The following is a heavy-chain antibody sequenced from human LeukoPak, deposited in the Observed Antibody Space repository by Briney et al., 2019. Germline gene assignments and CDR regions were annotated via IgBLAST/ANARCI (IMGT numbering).Heavy chain of an antibody. V-gene: IGHV3-20*04. CDR3: ARGGITIFGGIIYQDY. CDR2: TNWNGGST. J-gene: IGHJ4*02. D-gene: IGHD3-3*01. CDR1: GFTFDDYG. Sequence: GGSLRLSCAASGFTFDDYGMSWVRQAPGKGLEWVSGTNWNGGSTGYADSVKGRFTISRDNAKNSLYLQMNSLRAEDTAFYYCARGGITIFGGIIYQDYWGQGTLVTVSS.